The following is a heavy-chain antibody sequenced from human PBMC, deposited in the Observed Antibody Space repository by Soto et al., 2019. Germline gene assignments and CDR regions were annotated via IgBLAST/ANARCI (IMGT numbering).Heavy chain of an antibody. V-gene: IGHV1-18*01. J-gene: IGHJ4*02. D-gene: IGHD3-10*01. Sequence: GASVKVSCKASGYTFTSYGISWVRQAPGQGLEWMGWISAYNGNTNYAQKLQGRVTMTTDTSTSTAYMELRSLRSDDAAVYYCAITHSKPGGFRGFDYWGQGTLVTVSS. CDR3: AITHSKPGGFRGFDY. CDR2: ISAYNGNT. CDR1: GYTFTSYG.